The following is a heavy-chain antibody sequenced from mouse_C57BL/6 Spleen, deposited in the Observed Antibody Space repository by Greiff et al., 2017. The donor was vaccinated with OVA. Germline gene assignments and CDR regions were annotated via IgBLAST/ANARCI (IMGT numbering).Heavy chain of an antibody. Sequence: EVKLVESGGGLVKPGGSLKLSCAASGFTFSSYAMSWVRQTPEKRLEWVATISDGGSYTYSPDNVKGRFTISRDNAKNNLYLQMSQLKSEDTAMYYCARGRDYGSSPPFDYWGQGTTLTVSS. CDR1: GFTFSSYA. V-gene: IGHV5-4*03. CDR2: ISDGGSYT. D-gene: IGHD1-1*01. CDR3: ARGRDYGSSPPFDY. J-gene: IGHJ2*01.